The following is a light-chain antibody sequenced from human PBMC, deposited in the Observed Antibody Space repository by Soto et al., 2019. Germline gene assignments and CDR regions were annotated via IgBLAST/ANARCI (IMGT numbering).Light chain of an antibody. Sequence: AIQLTQSPSSLSASVGDRVTITCRASQGISSALAWYQQKPGKTPKLLIYDASSLKSGVPSRFSGSGSGTDFTLTISSLQDEDFATYYCQQFNSYPPTFGQGTKLELK. CDR3: QQFNSYPPT. J-gene: IGKJ2*01. CDR2: DAS. V-gene: IGKV1-13*02. CDR1: QGISSA.